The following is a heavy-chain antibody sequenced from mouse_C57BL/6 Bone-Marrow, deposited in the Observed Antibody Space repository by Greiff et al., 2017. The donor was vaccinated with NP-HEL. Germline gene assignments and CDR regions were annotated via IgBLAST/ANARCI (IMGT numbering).Heavy chain of an antibody. CDR2: ISDGGSYT. CDR3: ARDRLPFAY. V-gene: IGHV5-4*01. CDR1: GFTFSSYA. J-gene: IGHJ3*01. D-gene: IGHD1-2*01. Sequence: VQLKESGGGLVKPGGSLKLSCAASGFTFSSYAMSWVRQTPEKRLEWVATISDGGSYTYYPDNVKGRFTISRDNAKNNLYLQMSHLKSEDTAMYYCARDRLPFAYWGLGTLVTVSA.